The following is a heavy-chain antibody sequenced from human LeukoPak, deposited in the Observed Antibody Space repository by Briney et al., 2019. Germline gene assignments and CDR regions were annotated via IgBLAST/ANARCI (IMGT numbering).Heavy chain of an antibody. CDR2: ISGSGGGT. CDR1: GFIFYSYA. CDR3: ARSLSDLDY. Sequence: QPGGSLRLSCAASGFIFYSYAMSWVRQAPGKGLEWVSAISGSGGGTYYADSVKGRFTISRGNSKNTLYLQMNSLRAEDTALYYCARSLSDLDYWGQGTLVTVSS. V-gene: IGHV3-23*01. D-gene: IGHD3-3*02. J-gene: IGHJ4*02.